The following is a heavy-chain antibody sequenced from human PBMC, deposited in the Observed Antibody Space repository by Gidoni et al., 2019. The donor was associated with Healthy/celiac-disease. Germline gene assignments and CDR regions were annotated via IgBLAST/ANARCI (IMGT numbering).Heavy chain of an antibody. J-gene: IGHJ6*02. Sequence: QVQLQESGPGLVKPSGTLSLTCAVSGGPISSRNWWSCVRQPPGKGLEWIGEIYHSGSTNYNPSLKSRVTRSVDKSKNQFSLKLSSVTAADTAVYYCARDSATVMVRGGEGYYGMDVWGQGTTVTVSS. CDR1: GGPISSRNW. CDR2: IYHSGST. V-gene: IGHV4-4*02. D-gene: IGHD3-10*01. CDR3: ARDSATVMVRGGEGYYGMDV.